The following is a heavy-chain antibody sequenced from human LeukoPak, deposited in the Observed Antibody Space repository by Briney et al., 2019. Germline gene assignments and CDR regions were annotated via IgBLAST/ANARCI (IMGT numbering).Heavy chain of an antibody. CDR1: ADSIGSFY. J-gene: IGHJ4*02. D-gene: IGHD3-22*01. V-gene: IGHV4-59*12. Sequence: SETLSLTCSVSADSIGSFYWSWLRQPPGKQLEWIGHISYSGDTNYTPSLKSRVTISLDMSTNQFSLRLSSVTAADTAVYYCARARRDGGGYRFDLWGQGTQVTVSA. CDR2: ISYSGDT. CDR3: ARARRDGGGYRFDL.